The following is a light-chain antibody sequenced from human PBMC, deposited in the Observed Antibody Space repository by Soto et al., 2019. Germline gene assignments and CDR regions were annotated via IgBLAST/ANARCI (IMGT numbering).Light chain of an antibody. CDR3: QKYNSAPWT. CDR1: QGISSY. J-gene: IGKJ1*01. Sequence: AIRMTQSPSSLSASTGDRVTITCRASQGISSYLAWYQQKPGKAPKLLIYAASTLQSGVPSRFSGGGSGTDFTLTISSLQPEDVATYYCQKYNSAPWTFGQGTKVDIK. V-gene: IGKV1-8*01. CDR2: AAS.